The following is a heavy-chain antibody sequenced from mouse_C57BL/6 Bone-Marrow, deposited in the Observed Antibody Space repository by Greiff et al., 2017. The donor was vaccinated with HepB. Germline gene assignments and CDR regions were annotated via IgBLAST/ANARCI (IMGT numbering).Heavy chain of an antibody. D-gene: IGHD2-3*01. CDR3: ARGLLHAY. V-gene: IGHV1-82*01. CDR1: GYAFSSSW. CDR2: IYPGDGDT. Sequence: QVQLQQSGPELVKPGASVKISCKASGYAFSSSWMNWVKQRPGKGLEWIGRIYPGDGDTNYNGKFKGKATLTADKSSSKAYMQLSSLTSEDSAVYFCARGLLHAYWGQGTLVTVSA. J-gene: IGHJ3*01.